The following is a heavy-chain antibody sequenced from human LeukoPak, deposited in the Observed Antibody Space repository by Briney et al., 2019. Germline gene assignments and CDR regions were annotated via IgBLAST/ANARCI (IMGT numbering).Heavy chain of an antibody. V-gene: IGHV3-30*02. J-gene: IGHJ6*02. CDR1: GFTFSSYG. CDR3: ANQFCTTLNYYYYYGMDV. Sequence: GWSLRLSCAASGFTFSSYGMHWVRQAPGKGLEWVAFIRYDGSNKYYADSVKGRFTISRDNSKNTLYLQMNSLRAEDTAVYYCANQFCTTLNYYYYYGMDVWGQGTTVTVSS. D-gene: IGHD1-1*01. CDR2: IRYDGSNK.